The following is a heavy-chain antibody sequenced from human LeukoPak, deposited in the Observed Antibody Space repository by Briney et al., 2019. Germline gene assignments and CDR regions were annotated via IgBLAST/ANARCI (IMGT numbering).Heavy chain of an antibody. J-gene: IGHJ4*02. D-gene: IGHD2-15*01. CDR2: INSDGSST. CDR3: ARDSCSGGTCYFAY. Sequence: PGGSLRLSCAVSGFTSSRYWMHWVRQAPGKGFMWVPRINSDGSSTSYADSVKGRFTIFRDNAKNTVNLQMNSLRAEDTAVYYCARDSCSGGTCYFAYWGQGTLVTVSS. V-gene: IGHV3-74*01. CDR1: GFTSSRYW.